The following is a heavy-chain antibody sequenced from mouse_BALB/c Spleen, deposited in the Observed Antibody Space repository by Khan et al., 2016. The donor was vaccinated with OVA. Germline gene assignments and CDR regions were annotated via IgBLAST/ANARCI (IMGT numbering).Heavy chain of an antibody. CDR3: ARVYGGDFDY. Sequence: DVKLQESGPGLVKPSQSLSLTCTVTGYSITSDYAWNWIRQFPGNKLEWMGHISYSGNTKYNPSLKSRISVTRDTSKNQIFLQLNSVTAEYTATYYCARVYGGDFDYWGQGTTLTVSS. CDR1: GYSITSDYA. V-gene: IGHV3-2*02. D-gene: IGHD2-10*02. CDR2: ISYSGNT. J-gene: IGHJ2*01.